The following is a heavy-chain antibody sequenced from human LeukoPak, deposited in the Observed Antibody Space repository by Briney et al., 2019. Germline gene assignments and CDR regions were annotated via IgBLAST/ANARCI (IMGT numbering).Heavy chain of an antibody. CDR3: ARDPGGRVNCGGDCPLDY. Sequence: ASVKVSCKASGYTFTSYGISWVRQAPGQGLEWMGWISAYNGNTNYAQKLQGRVTMTTDTSTSTAYMELRSLRSDDTAVYYCARDPGGRVNCGGDCPLDYWGQGTLVTVSS. D-gene: IGHD2-21*01. CDR1: GYTFTSYG. V-gene: IGHV1-18*01. J-gene: IGHJ4*02. CDR2: ISAYNGNT.